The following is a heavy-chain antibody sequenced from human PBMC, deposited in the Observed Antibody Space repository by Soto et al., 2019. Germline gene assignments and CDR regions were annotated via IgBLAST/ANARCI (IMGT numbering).Heavy chain of an antibody. CDR1: GGSISSSY. J-gene: IGHJ4*02. V-gene: IGHV4-59*01. CDR2: MYYSGST. Sequence: SETLSLTCTVSGGSISSSYWSWLRQPPGKGLEWIGYMYYSGSTKNNPSLKSRVTISVDTSKNQFSLKLSSVTAADTAVYYCARSDGRYWGQGTLVTVSS. CDR3: ARSDGRY.